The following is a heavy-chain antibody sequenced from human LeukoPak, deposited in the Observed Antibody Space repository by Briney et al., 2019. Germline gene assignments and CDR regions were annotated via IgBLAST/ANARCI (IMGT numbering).Heavy chain of an antibody. CDR1: GYTFTGYY. J-gene: IGHJ6*02. Sequence: ASVKVSCKASGYTFTGYYMHWVRQAPGQGLEWMGIINPSGGSTSYAQKFQGRVTMTRDTSTSTVYTELSSLRSEDTAVYYCARALDIVVVVAANTDYYYGMDVWGQGTTVTVSS. CDR2: INPSGGST. V-gene: IGHV1-46*01. CDR3: ARALDIVVVVAANTDYYYGMDV. D-gene: IGHD2-15*01.